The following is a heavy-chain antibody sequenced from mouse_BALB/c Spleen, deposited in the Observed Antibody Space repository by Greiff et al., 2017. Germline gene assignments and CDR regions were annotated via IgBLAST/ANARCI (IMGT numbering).Heavy chain of an antibody. V-gene: IGHV2-9*02. J-gene: IGHJ3*01. Sequence: VKLMESGPGLVAPSQSLSITCTVSGFSLTSYGVHWVRQPPGKGLEWLGVIWAGGSTNYNSALMSRLSISKDNSKSQVFLKMNSRQTDDTAMYCYARDEYGNYPAWFAYWGQGTLVTVSA. CDR2: IWAGGST. D-gene: IGHD2-1*01. CDR1: GFSLTSYG. CDR3: ARDEYGNYPAWFAY.